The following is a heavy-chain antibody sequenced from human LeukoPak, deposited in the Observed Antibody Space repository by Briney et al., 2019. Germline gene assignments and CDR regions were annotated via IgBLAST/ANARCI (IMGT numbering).Heavy chain of an antibody. Sequence: GGSLRLSCAASGFTFSSYAMSWVRQAPGKGLEWVSAISGSGGSTYYADSVKGRFTISRDNSKNTLYLQMNSLRAEDTAVYYCANLAYGDYLVQHDYWGQGTLVTVSS. CDR1: GFTFSSYA. CDR2: ISGSGGST. V-gene: IGHV3-23*01. D-gene: IGHD4-17*01. CDR3: ANLAYGDYLVQHDY. J-gene: IGHJ4*02.